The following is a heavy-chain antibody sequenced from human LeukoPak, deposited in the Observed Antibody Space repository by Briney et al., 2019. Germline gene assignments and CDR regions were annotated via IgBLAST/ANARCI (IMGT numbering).Heavy chain of an antibody. J-gene: IGHJ4*02. Sequence: GASVKVSCKASGYTFTGYYMHWVRRAPGQGLEWMGRINPNSGGTNYAQKFQGRVTMTRDTSISTAYMELSRLRSDDTAVYYCARDRYYYDSSGLKKYYFDYWGQGTLVTVSS. V-gene: IGHV1-2*06. CDR3: ARDRYYYDSSGLKKYYFDY. CDR2: INPNSGGT. D-gene: IGHD3-22*01. CDR1: GYTFTGYY.